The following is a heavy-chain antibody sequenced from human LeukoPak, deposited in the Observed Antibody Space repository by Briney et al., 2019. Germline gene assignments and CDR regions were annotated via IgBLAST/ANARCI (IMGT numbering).Heavy chain of an antibody. Sequence: GGSLRLSCAASGFTFSSYDMNWVRQAPGKGLEWVSYINTISSTKYYADSVKGRFTISRDNAKNSLYLQMNSLRDEDTAVYYCVRESRFHFDYWGQGTLVTVSS. CDR1: GFTFSSYD. J-gene: IGHJ4*02. CDR3: VRESRFHFDY. CDR2: INTISSTK. D-gene: IGHD3-10*01. V-gene: IGHV3-48*02.